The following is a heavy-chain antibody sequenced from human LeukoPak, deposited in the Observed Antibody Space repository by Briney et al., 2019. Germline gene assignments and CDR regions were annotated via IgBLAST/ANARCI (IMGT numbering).Heavy chain of an antibody. V-gene: IGHV4-38-2*01. D-gene: IGHD2-2*01. CDR3: ARIVPAAYYLDY. CDR1: GYSISSGYY. J-gene: IGHJ4*02. Sequence: MASETLSLTCAVSGYSISSGYYWGWSRQPPGKGMEWIGSIYHSGSTYYNPSLKSRVTISVDTSKNQFSLKLSSVTAADTAVYYCARIVPAAYYLDYWGQGTLFTVSS. CDR2: IYHSGST.